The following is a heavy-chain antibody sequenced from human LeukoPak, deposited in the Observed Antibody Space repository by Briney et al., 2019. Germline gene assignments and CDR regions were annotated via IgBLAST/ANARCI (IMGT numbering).Heavy chain of an antibody. CDR2: IYSGGST. D-gene: IGHD4-17*01. V-gene: IGHV3-23*03. J-gene: IGHJ4*02. CDR1: GFTFSSYG. Sequence: GGSLRLSCAASGFTFSSYGMSWVRQAPGQGLEWVSVIYSGGSTYYADSVKGRFTISRDNSKNTLYLQMNSLRAEDTAVYFCANSYTVTTSPFDYWGQGTLVSVSS. CDR3: ANSYTVTTSPFDY.